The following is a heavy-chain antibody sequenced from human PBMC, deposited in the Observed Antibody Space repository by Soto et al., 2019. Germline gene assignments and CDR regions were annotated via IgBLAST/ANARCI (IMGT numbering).Heavy chain of an antibody. Sequence: QVQLVESGGGVVQPGRSLRLSCAASGFTFSSYGMHWVRQAPGKGLEWVAVISYDGSNKYYADSVKGRFTISRDNYKNTLYLQMNSLSAEDTAVYYCATDGGSPYYYGMDVWGQGTTATGSS. J-gene: IGHJ6*02. CDR1: GFTFSSYG. D-gene: IGHD3-16*01. V-gene: IGHV3-30*03. CDR3: ATDGGSPYYYGMDV. CDR2: ISYDGSNK.